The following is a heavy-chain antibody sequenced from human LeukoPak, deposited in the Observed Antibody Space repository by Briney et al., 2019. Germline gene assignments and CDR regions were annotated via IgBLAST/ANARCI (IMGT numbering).Heavy chain of an antibody. CDR2: ISGSGGST. J-gene: IGHJ2*01. D-gene: IGHD3-22*01. CDR3: AKEPDYYYDSSAWYFDL. V-gene: IGHV3-23*01. Sequence: PGGSLRLSCAASGSTFSRYAMSWVRQAPGKGLEWVSAISGSGGSTYYADSVKGRFTISRDNSKNTLYLQMNSLRAEDTAVYYCAKEPDYYYDSSAWYFDLWGRGTLVTVSS. CDR1: GSTFSRYA.